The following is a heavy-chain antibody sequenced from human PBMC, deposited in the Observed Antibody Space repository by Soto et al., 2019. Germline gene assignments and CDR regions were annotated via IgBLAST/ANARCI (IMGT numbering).Heavy chain of an antibody. D-gene: IGHD5-12*01. CDR2: IIPIFGTA. CDR1: GGTFSSYA. V-gene: IGHV1-69*01. J-gene: IGHJ3*02. CDR3: STVMAGLPMAFDI. Sequence: QVQLVQSGAEVKKPGSSVKVSCKASGGTFSSYAFSWVRQAPGQGLEWMGGIIPIFGTANYAQRFQGRVTITTDESRSTVYVELSSLRSQDTDVYYCSTVMAGLPMAFDIWGQATIVTFSS.